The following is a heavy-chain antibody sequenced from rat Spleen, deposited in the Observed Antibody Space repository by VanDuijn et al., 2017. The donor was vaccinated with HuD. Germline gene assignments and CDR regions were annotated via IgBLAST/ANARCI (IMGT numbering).Heavy chain of an antibody. V-gene: IGHV5-29*01. D-gene: IGHD1-12*02. CDR1: GFTFSHYG. J-gene: IGHJ2*01. CDR2: ISNTGDNT. CDR3: TRAAYYFDGSYYS. Sequence: EVQLVESGGDLVQPGRSLKLTCAASGFTFSHYGMAWVRQAPTKGLEWVASISNTGDNTYYPDSVRGRFTISRDNAENTLYLQMSGLRSGDTATYFCTRAAYYFDGSYYSWGQGVMVTVSS.